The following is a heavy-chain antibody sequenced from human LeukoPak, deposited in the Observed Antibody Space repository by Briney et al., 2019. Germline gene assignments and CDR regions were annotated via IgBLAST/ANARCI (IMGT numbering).Heavy chain of an antibody. CDR2: IRSKAYGGTT. J-gene: IGHJ6*03. Sequence: PGRSLRLACTASGFTFGDYAMSWVRQAPGKGLEWVGFIRSKAYGGTTEYAASVKGRFTISRDDSKSIAYLQMNSLKTEDTVVYYCTRDGSLVRGVIYYYMDVWGKGTTVTVSS. D-gene: IGHD3-10*01. CDR1: GFTFGDYA. CDR3: TRDGSLVRGVIYYYMDV. V-gene: IGHV3-49*04.